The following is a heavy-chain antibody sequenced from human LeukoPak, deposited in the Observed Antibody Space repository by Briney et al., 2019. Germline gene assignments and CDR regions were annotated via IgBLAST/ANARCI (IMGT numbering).Heavy chain of an antibody. D-gene: IGHD4-23*01. Sequence: PSETLSLTCTVSGGSISSYYWSWIRQPPGKGLEWIGYIYYSGGTNYNPSLKSRVTISVDTSKNQFSLKLSSVTAADTAVYYCARVEYGGNFDYWGQGTLVTVSS. V-gene: IGHV4-59*01. J-gene: IGHJ4*02. CDR1: GGSISSYY. CDR2: IYYSGGT. CDR3: ARVEYGGNFDY.